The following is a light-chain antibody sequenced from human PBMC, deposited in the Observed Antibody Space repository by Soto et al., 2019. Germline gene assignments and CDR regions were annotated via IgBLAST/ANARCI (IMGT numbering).Light chain of an antibody. CDR2: AVN. CDR1: SGDVGNYNL. J-gene: IGLJ1*01. CDR3: CSYVGSSTSYV. Sequence: QSALTQPASVSGSPGQSITISCTGTSGDVGNYNLVSWYQQHPGKAPRLMIYAVNKWPSGVSNRFSGSKSGNTASLTISGLQAEDEADYYCCSYVGSSTSYVFGTGTKLTVL. V-gene: IGLV2-23*02.